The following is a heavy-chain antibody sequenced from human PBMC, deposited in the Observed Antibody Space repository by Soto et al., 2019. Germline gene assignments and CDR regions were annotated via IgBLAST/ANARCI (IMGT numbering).Heavy chain of an antibody. J-gene: IGHJ4*02. V-gene: IGHV4-59*08. CDR3: ARLEGLATISYYFDF. Sequence: SETLSLTCTVSGGSISSYYWSWIRQPPGKGLEWIGYIYYSGSTNYNPSIKSRVTISVDKSKNQFSLKLNTVTAADTAVYFCARLEGLATISYYFDFWGPGALVTVSS. CDR2: IYYSGST. CDR1: GGSISSYY. D-gene: IGHD3-9*01.